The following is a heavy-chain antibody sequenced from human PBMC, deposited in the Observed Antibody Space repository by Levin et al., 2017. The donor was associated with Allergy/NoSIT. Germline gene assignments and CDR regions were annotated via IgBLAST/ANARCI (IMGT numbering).Heavy chain of an antibody. CDR3: ARDSGIQGPGLDY. D-gene: IGHD3-10*01. CDR1: GFTFSSYG. Sequence: GGSLRLSCAASGFTFSSYGMHWVRQAPGRGLEWVAVIWYDGSKKYYRDSVKGRFTISRDTSKNTLYLQMNSLGVEDTALYYCARDSGIQGPGLDYWGQGTLVTVSS. V-gene: IGHV3-33*01. J-gene: IGHJ4*02. CDR2: IWYDGSKK.